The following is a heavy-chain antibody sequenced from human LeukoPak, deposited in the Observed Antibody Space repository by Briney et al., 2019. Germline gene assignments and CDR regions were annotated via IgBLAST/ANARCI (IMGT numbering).Heavy chain of an antibody. CDR3: ARDGRSGPHFDS. V-gene: IGHV3-33*01. CDR2: IWFDGSNK. D-gene: IGHD1-1*01. CDR1: GFTFSSYG. J-gene: IGHJ4*02. Sequence: GSLRLSCAASGFTFSSYGMHWVRQAPGKGLEWVAHIWFDGSNKYFADSVKGRFTISRDNSKNTLYLQMNSLRAEDTAVYYCARDGRSGPHFDSWGQGTLVTVSS.